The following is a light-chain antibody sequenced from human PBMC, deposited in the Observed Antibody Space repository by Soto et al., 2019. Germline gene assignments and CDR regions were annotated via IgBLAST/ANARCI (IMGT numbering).Light chain of an antibody. CDR3: QQYHNWPST. Sequence: EIVMTQSPATLSVTTGERATLSCRASQSVSSNLAWYQQKPGQAPRLLIYGASTRATGIPARFSGSGSGTEFTLTISSLQSEDFAVYYCQQYHNWPSTFGQGTKVEIK. J-gene: IGKJ1*01. CDR2: GAS. V-gene: IGKV3-15*01. CDR1: QSVSSN.